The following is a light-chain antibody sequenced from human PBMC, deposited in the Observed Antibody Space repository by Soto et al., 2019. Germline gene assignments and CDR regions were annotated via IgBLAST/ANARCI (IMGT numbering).Light chain of an antibody. CDR1: QSISSW. Sequence: DIQMTQSPSTLSASVGDRVTITCRASQSISSWLAWYEQKPGKAPKLLIYDASSLESGVPSRFSGSGSGTEFTLTISSLQPDDFATYYCQQDNSYSPGTFGQGTKVEIK. CDR3: QQDNSYSPGT. J-gene: IGKJ1*01. CDR2: DAS. V-gene: IGKV1-5*01.